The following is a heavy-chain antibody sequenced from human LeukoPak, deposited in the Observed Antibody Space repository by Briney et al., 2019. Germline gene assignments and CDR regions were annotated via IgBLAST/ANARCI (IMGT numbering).Heavy chain of an antibody. Sequence: SETLSLTCTVSGGSISSGSYYWSWIRQPAGKGLEWIGRIYTSGSTNYNPSLKSRVTISVDTSKNQFSLKLSSVTAADTAVYYCARALNYDFWSGYRDAFDIWGQGTMDTVSS. CDR1: GGSISSGSYY. J-gene: IGHJ3*02. D-gene: IGHD3-3*01. V-gene: IGHV4-61*02. CDR2: IYTSGST. CDR3: ARALNYDFWSGYRDAFDI.